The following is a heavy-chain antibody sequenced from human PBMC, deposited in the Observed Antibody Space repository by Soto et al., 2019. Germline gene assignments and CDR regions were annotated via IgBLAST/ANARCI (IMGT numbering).Heavy chain of an antibody. D-gene: IGHD6-6*01. CDR2: ISAYNGNT. V-gene: IGHV1-18*01. CDR1: GFTFTSLG. CDR3: ARDPVPYSSSPSNWFDP. Sequence: APGKRFCKGCGFTFTSLGISLVLLAPGQGLEWMGWISAYNGNTNYAQKLQGSVNMTTDTSTSTAYMQLRSLRSDDTAVYYCARDPVPYSSSPSNWFDPWCQGTLVTVSS. J-gene: IGHJ5*02.